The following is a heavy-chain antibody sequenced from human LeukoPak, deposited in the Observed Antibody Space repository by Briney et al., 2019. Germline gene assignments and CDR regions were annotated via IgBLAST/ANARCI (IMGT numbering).Heavy chain of an antibody. J-gene: IGHJ4*02. CDR2: ISSSGSYM. CDR1: GFTFSSFN. V-gene: IGHV3-21*01. CDR3: ANDFDSSGYDFDY. Sequence: PGRSLRLSCAASGFTFSSFNMNWVRQAPGKGLEWVSSISSSGSYMYYADSVKGRFTISRDNAKNSLYLQMNSLRAEDTAVYYCANDFDSSGYDFDYWGQGTLVTVSS. D-gene: IGHD3-22*01.